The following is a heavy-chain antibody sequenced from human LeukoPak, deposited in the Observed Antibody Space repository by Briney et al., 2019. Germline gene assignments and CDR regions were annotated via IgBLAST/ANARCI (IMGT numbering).Heavy chain of an antibody. J-gene: IGHJ4*02. CDR3: ASRAPRYNYDRYLPIDY. D-gene: IGHD3-22*01. CDR2: IYHSGST. CDR1: GASISNSNW. V-gene: IGHV4-4*02. Sequence: SETPSLTCAVTGASISNSNWWTWVRQPPGQGLEWIGEIYHSGSTNYKTSLKSRATISVDKSKNQFSLKLNSVTAADTAVYYYASRAPRYNYDRYLPIDYWGQGTLVTVSS.